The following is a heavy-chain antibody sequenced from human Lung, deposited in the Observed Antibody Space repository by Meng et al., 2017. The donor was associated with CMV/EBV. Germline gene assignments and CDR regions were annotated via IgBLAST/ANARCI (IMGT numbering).Heavy chain of an antibody. J-gene: IGHJ5*02. D-gene: IGHD2-2*01. V-gene: IGHV4-34*01. CDR2: INHSGST. Sequence: SETLSLTCAVSGGCFSGYYWSWIRQPPGKGLEWIGEINHSGSTNYNPSLKSRVTISVDTSKNQFSLKLSSVTAADTAVYYCARGRAIVVVPAVSGSWFDPWGQGXLVTVSS. CDR3: ARGRAIVVVPAVSGSWFDP. CDR1: GGCFSGYY.